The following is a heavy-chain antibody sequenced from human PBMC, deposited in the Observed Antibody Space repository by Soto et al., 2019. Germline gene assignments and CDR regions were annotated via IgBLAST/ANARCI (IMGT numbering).Heavy chain of an antibody. D-gene: IGHD3-10*01. V-gene: IGHV1-18*01. J-gene: IGHJ3*02. CDR2: ISAYNGNT. CDR3: ARDQFGLHDALDI. Sequence: PGASVKVSCKASGYTFTSYGISWVRQAPGQGLEWMGWISAYNGNTNYAKKLQGRFTMTTDTSTSTAYMGLRSLRSDDTAVYYCARDQFGLHDALDIWGKGKRFTFSS. CDR1: GYTFTSYG.